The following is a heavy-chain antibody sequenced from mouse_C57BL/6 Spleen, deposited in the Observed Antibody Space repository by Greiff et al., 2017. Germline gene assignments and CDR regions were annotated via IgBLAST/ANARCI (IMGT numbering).Heavy chain of an antibody. CDR1: GYTFTDYN. V-gene: IGHV1-18*01. CDR2: INPNNGGT. CDR3: ARLRVSTMVTTVYFDY. Sequence: EVMLVESGPELVKPGASVKIPCKASGYTFTDYNMDWVKQSHGKSLEWIGDINPNNGGTIYNQKFKGKATLTVDKSSSTAYMELRSLTSEDTAVYYCARLRVSTMVTTVYFDYWGQGTTLTVSS. D-gene: IGHD2-2*01. J-gene: IGHJ2*01.